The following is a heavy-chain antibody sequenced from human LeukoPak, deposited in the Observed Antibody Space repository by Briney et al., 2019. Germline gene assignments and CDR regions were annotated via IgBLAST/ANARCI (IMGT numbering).Heavy chain of an antibody. CDR3: ATELPQLVLRIDAFDI. V-gene: IGHV1-24*01. CDR2: FDPEDGET. D-gene: IGHD6-13*01. Sequence: ASVKVSCKASGYTLTELSMHWVRQAPGKGLEWMGGFDPEDGETIYAQEFQGRVTMTEDTSTDTAYMELSSLRSEDTAVYYCATELPQLVLRIDAFDIWGQGTMVTVSS. CDR1: GYTLTELS. J-gene: IGHJ3*02.